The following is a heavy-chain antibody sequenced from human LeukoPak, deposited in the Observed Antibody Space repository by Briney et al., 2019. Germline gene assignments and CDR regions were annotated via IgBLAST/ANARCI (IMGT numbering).Heavy chain of an antibody. V-gene: IGHV4-59*01. Sequence: PSETLSLTCTVSGGSIRSYYWSWIRQPPGKGLEWIGYIYYSGSTNYNPSLKSRVTISVDTSKNQFSLKLSSVTAADTAVYYCARPGITGTTWGFDYWGQGTLVTVSS. D-gene: IGHD1-7*01. CDR3: ARPGITGTTWGFDY. CDR2: IYYSGST. J-gene: IGHJ4*02. CDR1: GGSIRSYY.